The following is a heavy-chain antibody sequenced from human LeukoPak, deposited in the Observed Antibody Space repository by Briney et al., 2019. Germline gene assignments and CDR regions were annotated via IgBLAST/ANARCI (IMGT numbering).Heavy chain of an antibody. D-gene: IGHD1-7*01. Sequence: KPGGSLRLSCAASGFTFSSYSMNWVRQAPGKGPEWVSSIGSRSTYTYSADSVKGRFTISRDNAKNSLYLQMNSLRAGDTAVYYCARGGLNFDAFDIWGQGTMVTVSS. CDR2: IGSRSTYT. CDR1: GFTFSSYS. CDR3: ARGGLNFDAFDI. V-gene: IGHV3-21*01. J-gene: IGHJ3*02.